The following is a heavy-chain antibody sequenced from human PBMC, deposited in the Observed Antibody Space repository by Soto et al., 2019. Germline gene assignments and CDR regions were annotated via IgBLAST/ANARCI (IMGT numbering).Heavy chain of an antibody. CDR2: IYPGDSDT. D-gene: IGHD5-12*01. J-gene: IGHJ3*02. Sequence: GKGLEWMGIIYPGDSDTRYSPSFQGQVTISADKSISTAYLQWSSLKASDTAMYYCASVNSGYDRDGFDIWGQGTMVTVSS. CDR3: ASVNSGYDRDGFDI. V-gene: IGHV5-51*01.